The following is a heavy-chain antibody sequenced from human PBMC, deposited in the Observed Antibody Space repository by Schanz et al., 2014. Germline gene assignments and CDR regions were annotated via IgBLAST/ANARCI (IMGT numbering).Heavy chain of an antibody. Sequence: VQLVESGGGVVQPGTSLILSCSVSGFSLNTYGIHWFRQPAGKGLEWVSSISSSSSYIYYADSVKGRFTISRDNAKNSLYLQMNSLRAEDTAVYYCAREEGWGIAAAGPKHYYYGMDVWGQGTTVTVSS. CDR3: AREEGWGIAAAGPKHYYYGMDV. CDR2: ISSSSSYI. CDR1: GFSLNTYG. J-gene: IGHJ6*02. D-gene: IGHD6-13*01. V-gene: IGHV3-21*01.